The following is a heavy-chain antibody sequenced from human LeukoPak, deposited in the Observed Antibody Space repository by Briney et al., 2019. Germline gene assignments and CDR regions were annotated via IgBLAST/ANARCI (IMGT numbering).Heavy chain of an antibody. Sequence: GGSLRLFCAASGLTFSSYSMNWVRQAPGKGLEWVSSISSSSSYIYYADSVKGRFTISRDHAKNSLYLQMNSLRAEDTAVYYCARARGGYNWNYESTAEPEKFDYWGQGTLVTVSS. CDR1: GLTFSSYS. CDR2: ISSSSSYI. J-gene: IGHJ4*02. CDR3: ARARGGYNWNYESTAEPEKFDY. V-gene: IGHV3-21*01. D-gene: IGHD1-7*01.